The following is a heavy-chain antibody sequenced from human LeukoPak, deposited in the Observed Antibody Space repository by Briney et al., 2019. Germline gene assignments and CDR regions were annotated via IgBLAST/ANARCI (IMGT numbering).Heavy chain of an antibody. CDR1: GFTFSSYN. CDR3: ARGSMATMAY. Sequence: PGRSLRLSCAASGFTFSSYNMNWVRQAPGKGLEWISYISSSSSTIYYADSVKGRFTISRDNAKNSLYLQMNSLRAEDTAVYYCARGSMATMAYWGQGTLVTVSS. J-gene: IGHJ4*02. D-gene: IGHD5-24*01. V-gene: IGHV3-48*01. CDR2: ISSSSSTI.